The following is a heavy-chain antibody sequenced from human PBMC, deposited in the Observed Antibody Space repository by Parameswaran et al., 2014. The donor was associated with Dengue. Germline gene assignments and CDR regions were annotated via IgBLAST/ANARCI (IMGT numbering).Heavy chain of an antibody. J-gene: IGHJ4*02. CDR3: ARARRGLPYFDY. D-gene: IGHD5-18*01. V-gene: IGHV4-59*01. Sequence: RWIRQPPGKGLEWIGYIYYSGSTNYNPSLKSRVTISVDTSKNQFSLKLSSVTAADTAVYYCARARRGLPYFDYWGQGTLVTVSS. CDR2: IYYSGST.